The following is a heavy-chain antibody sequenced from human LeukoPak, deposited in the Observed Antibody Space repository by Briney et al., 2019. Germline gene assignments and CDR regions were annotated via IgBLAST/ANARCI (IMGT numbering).Heavy chain of an antibody. D-gene: IGHD3-9*01. CDR2: ISGSGGST. Sequence: GGSLRLSCAASGFTFSSYAMSWVCQAPGKGLEWVSAISGSGGSTYYADSVKGRFTISRDNSKNTLYLQMNSLRAEDTAVYYCAKRSYYDILTGYFHFDYWGQGTLVTVSS. CDR3: AKRSYYDILTGYFHFDY. J-gene: IGHJ4*02. CDR1: GFTFSSYA. V-gene: IGHV3-23*01.